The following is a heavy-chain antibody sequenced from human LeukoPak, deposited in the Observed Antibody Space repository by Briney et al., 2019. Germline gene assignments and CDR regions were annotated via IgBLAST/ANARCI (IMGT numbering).Heavy chain of an antibody. Sequence: SETLSLTCTVSGGSISSYYWSWIRQPPGKGLEWIGYIYYSGSTNYNPSLKSRVTISVDTSKNQFSLRLSSLTAADTAVYYCARGYYYHTWGQGTLVTVSS. D-gene: IGHD3-22*01. V-gene: IGHV4-59*08. CDR3: ARGYYYHT. CDR2: IYYSGST. CDR1: GGSISSYY. J-gene: IGHJ4*02.